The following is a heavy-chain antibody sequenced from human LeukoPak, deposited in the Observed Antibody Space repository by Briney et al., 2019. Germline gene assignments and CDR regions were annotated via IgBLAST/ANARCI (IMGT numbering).Heavy chain of an antibody. D-gene: IGHD6-19*01. CDR1: GYTLTELS. Sequence: ASVKVSCKVSGYTLTELSMHWVRQAPGKGLEWMGGFDPEDGETIYAQKFQGRVTMTEDTSISTAYMELSRLRSDDTAVYYCARVGSGIAVANFDYWGQGTLVTVSS. V-gene: IGHV1-24*01. CDR2: FDPEDGET. J-gene: IGHJ4*02. CDR3: ARVGSGIAVANFDY.